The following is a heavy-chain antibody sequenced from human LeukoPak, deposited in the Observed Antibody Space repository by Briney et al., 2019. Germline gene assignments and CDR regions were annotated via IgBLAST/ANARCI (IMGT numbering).Heavy chain of an antibody. J-gene: IGHJ4*02. V-gene: IGHV1-2*02. Sequence: GASVKVSCKASGYTFTGYYMHWVRQAPGQGLEWMGWINLNSGGTNYAQKFQGRVTMTRDTSISTAYMELSRLRSDDTAVYYCARDGGNDYSNYDYWGQGTLVTVSS. D-gene: IGHD4-11*01. CDR1: GYTFTGYY. CDR2: INLNSGGT. CDR3: ARDGGNDYSNYDY.